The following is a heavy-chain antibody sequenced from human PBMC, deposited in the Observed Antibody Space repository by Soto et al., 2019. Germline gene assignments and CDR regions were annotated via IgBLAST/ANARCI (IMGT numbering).Heavy chain of an antibody. CDR3: ARAVAGFGYYYYGMDV. Sequence: ASVKVSCKASGYTFTSYGISWVRQAPGQGLEWMGWISAYNGNTNYAQKLQGRVTMTTDTSTSTAYMELRSLRSDDTAVYYCARAVAGFGYYYYGMDVWGQGTTVTV. CDR2: ISAYNGNT. CDR1: GYTFTSYG. D-gene: IGHD6-19*01. V-gene: IGHV1-18*01. J-gene: IGHJ6*02.